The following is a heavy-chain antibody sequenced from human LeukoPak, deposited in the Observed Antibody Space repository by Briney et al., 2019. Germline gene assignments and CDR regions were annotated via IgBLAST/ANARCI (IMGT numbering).Heavy chain of an antibody. CDR2: ISAYNGNT. CDR1: GYTFTSYG. V-gene: IGHV1-18*01. Sequence: GASVKVSCKTSGYTFTSYGISWVRQAPGQGLEWMGWISAYNGNTNYAQKLQGRVTMTTDTSTSTAYMELRSLRSDDTAVYYCARDPVGYCSSTSCYPNWFDPWGQGTWSPSPQ. J-gene: IGHJ5*02. D-gene: IGHD2-2*01. CDR3: ARDPVGYCSSTSCYPNWFDP.